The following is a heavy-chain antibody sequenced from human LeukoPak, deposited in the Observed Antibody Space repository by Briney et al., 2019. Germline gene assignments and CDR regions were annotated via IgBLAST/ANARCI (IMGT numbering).Heavy chain of an antibody. Sequence: GGSLRLSCAASGFIFSSYGMSWVRQAPGKGLEWVSAISGSGGSTYYADSVKGRFTISRDNSKNTLYLQMNSLRAEDTAVYYCAKDLRDSSGYYYVSYTLDDYWGQGTLVTVSS. CDR3: AKDLRDSSGYYYVSYTLDDY. D-gene: IGHD3-22*01. CDR1: GFIFSSYG. J-gene: IGHJ4*02. V-gene: IGHV3-23*01. CDR2: ISGSGGST.